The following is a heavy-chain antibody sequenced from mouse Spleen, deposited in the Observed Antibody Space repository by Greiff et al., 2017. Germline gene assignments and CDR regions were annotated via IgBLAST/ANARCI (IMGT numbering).Heavy chain of an antibody. D-gene: IGHD4-1*01. Sequence: VQVVESGAELVKPGASVKLSCKASGYTFTEYTIHWVKQRPGQGLEWIGWFYPGSGSIKYNEKFKDKATLTADKSSSTVYMELSRLTSEVSAVYFCARQKTGGDFDYWGQGTTLTVSS. CDR2: FYPGSGSI. J-gene: IGHJ2*01. CDR1: GYTFTEYT. CDR3: ARQKTGGDFDY. V-gene: IGHV1-62-2*01.